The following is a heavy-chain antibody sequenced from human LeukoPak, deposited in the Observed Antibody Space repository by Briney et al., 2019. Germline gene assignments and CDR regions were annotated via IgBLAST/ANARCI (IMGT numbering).Heavy chain of an antibody. D-gene: IGHD5-24*01. V-gene: IGHV3-53*01. Sequence: GGSLRLSCAASGFTVSSNYMNWVRQAPGKGLEWVSVIYGGGNIYYADSVKRRFTISRDNSKNTLYLQMNSLRAEDTAVYYCARGAGYNYPYYFDYWGQGTLVTVSS. CDR1: GFTVSSNY. CDR2: IYGGGNI. CDR3: ARGAGYNYPYYFDY. J-gene: IGHJ4*02.